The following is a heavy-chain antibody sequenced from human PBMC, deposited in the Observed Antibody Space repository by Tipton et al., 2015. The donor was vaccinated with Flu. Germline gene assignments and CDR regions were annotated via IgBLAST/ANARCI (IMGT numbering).Heavy chain of an antibody. V-gene: IGHV3-7*01. CDR1: GFNLSSYE. CDR3: ARDRVAGYGATYHYYHGMDV. CDR2: IKEDGSDK. Sequence: VQLVQSGGGLVQPGGSLGLSCSASGFNLSSYEMNWVRQAPGKGLEWVANIKEDGSDKHYVDSMKGRFIISRDNAKNSLYLQINSLRVEDTAVYYCARDRVAGYGATYHYYHGMDVWGQGTTVSVSS. J-gene: IGHJ6*02. D-gene: IGHD4-17*01.